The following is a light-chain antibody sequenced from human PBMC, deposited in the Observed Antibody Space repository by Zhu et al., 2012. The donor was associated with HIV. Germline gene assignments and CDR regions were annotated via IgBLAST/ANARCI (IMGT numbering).Light chain of an antibody. V-gene: IGKV1-39*01. CDR1: QSVGQY. Sequence: DPVSITCRASQSVGQYLHWYQQKSGKAPKLLIYGTSTLQSGVPSRFSGNGFGTDFTLTISSLQPEDFATYYCLQSCSTPYTFGQGTNLDIK. CDR2: GTS. CDR3: LQSCSTPYT. J-gene: IGKJ2*01.